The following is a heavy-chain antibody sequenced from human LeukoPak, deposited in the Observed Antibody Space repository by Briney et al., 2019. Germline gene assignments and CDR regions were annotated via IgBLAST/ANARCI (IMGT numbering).Heavy chain of an antibody. CDR1: GGSISSYY. V-gene: IGHV4-59*01. D-gene: IGHD4-17*01. CDR3: ARSIDDYGDYAY. J-gene: IGHJ4*02. Sequence: PSETLSLTCTVSGGSISSYYWSWIRQPPGKGLEWIGYIYYSGSTNYNPSLKSRVTISVDTSKNQFSLKLSSVTAADTAVYYCARSIDDYGDYAYWGQGTLVTVSS. CDR2: IYYSGST.